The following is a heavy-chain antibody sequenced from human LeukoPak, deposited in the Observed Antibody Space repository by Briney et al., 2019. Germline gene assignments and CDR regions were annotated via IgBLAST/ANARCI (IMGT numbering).Heavy chain of an antibody. CDR2: IIPIFGTA. J-gene: IGHJ6*03. D-gene: IGHD1-14*01. V-gene: IGHV1-69*05. CDR1: GGTFSSYA. Sequence: SVKVSCKASGGTFSSYAISWVRQAPGQGLEWMGGIIPIFGTANYAQKFQGRVTITTDESTSTAYMELSSLRSEDTAVYYCASNRAPGGYYYYYYMDVWGKGTTVTVSS. CDR3: ASNRAPGGYYYYYYMDV.